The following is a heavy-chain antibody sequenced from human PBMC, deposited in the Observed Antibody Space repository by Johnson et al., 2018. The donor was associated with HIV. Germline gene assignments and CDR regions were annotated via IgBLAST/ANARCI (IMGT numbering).Heavy chain of an antibody. CDR2: IGASGGRT. CDR3: ARGAYYYDSSGGNDAFDI. Sequence: MLLVESGGGLVQPGGSLRLSCAASGLTFSNYAMSWVRQGPGKGLEWVSAIGASGGRTFYADSVKGRFTISRDNSRNTLYLQMNSLRAEDTAVYYCARGAYYYDSSGGNDAFDIWGQGTMVTVSS. D-gene: IGHD3-22*01. J-gene: IGHJ3*02. CDR1: GLTFSNYA. V-gene: IGHV3-23*04.